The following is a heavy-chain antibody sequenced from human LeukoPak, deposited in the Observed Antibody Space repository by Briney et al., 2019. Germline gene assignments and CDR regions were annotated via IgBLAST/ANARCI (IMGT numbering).Heavy chain of an antibody. J-gene: IGHJ4*02. CDR1: GFTFSSYG. Sequence: GGSLRLSCAASGFTFSSYGMHWVRQAPGKGLEWVAFIRYDGSNKYYADSVKGRFTISRDNSKNTLYLQMNSLRAEDTAVYYCAKDPVPAIKTGIAVAGDFDYWGQGTLVTVSS. V-gene: IGHV3-30*02. D-gene: IGHD6-19*01. CDR2: IRYDGSNK. CDR3: AKDPVPAIKTGIAVAGDFDY.